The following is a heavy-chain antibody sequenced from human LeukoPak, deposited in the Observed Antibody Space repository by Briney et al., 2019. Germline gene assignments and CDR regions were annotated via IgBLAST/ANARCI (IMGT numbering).Heavy chain of an antibody. CDR3: ARGDIVVVPAAIPFY. CDR1: GFTFSSYW. Sequence: GGSLRLSCAASGFTFSSYWMHWVRQAPGKGLVWVSRINSDGSSTSYADSVKGRFPISRDNAKNTLYLQMNSLRAEDTAVYYCARGDIVVVPAAIPFYWGQGTLVTVSS. D-gene: IGHD2-2*02. V-gene: IGHV3-74*01. CDR2: INSDGSST. J-gene: IGHJ4*02.